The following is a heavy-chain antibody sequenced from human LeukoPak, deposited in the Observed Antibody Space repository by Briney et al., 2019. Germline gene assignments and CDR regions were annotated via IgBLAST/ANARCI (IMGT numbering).Heavy chain of an antibody. CDR1: GFTFSSYA. D-gene: IGHD3-22*01. J-gene: IGHJ4*02. CDR2: ISGSGGST. V-gene: IGHV3-23*01. CDR3: ATLPYYYDSSGSYYFDY. Sequence: GGSLRLSCAASGFTFSSYAMSWVRQAPGKGLEWVSAISGSGGSTYYADSVKGRFTISRDNSKNTLYLQMNSLRVEDTAVYYCATLPYYYDSSGSYYFDYWGQGTLVTVSS.